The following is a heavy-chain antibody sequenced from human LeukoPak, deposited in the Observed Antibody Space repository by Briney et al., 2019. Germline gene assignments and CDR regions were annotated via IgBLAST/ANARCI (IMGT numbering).Heavy chain of an antibody. Sequence: ASVKVSCKASGYTFTGYYMHWVRQAPGQGLEWMGWINPNSGGTNYAQKFQGRVTMTRDTSISTAYMELSRLRSDDTAVYYCAGRGPDSSGYYYLYDYWGQGTLVTVSS. CDR2: INPNSGGT. CDR3: AGRGPDSSGYYYLYDY. V-gene: IGHV1-2*02. CDR1: GYTFTGYY. D-gene: IGHD3-22*01. J-gene: IGHJ4*02.